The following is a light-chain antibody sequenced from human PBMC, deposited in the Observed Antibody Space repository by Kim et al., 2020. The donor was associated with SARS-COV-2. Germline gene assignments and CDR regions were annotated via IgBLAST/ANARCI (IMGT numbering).Light chain of an antibody. Sequence: APESTAKVTVGGDSIGSKTVHWYQKKEGQALVLAIYYHGDRPSGIPERVSGSNSGNTATLTIIRVEAGDEADYYCQVWDSSSDHRVFGGGTQLTVL. CDR2: YHG. J-gene: IGLJ2*01. V-gene: IGLV3-21*04. CDR1: SIGSKT. CDR3: QVWDSSSDHRV.